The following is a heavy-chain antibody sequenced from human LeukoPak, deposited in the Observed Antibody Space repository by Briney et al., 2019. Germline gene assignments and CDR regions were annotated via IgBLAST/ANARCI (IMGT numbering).Heavy chain of an antibody. V-gene: IGHV4-39*02. Sequence: SETLSLTCTVSGGSISSSSFYWGWIRQPPGKGLEWIGEINHSGSTNYHPSYKSRVTISLDTSQNHFSLKLTSVTAADTAVYYCARSGRDVGFAFDIWGLGTLVTISS. CDR3: ARSGRDVGFAFDI. J-gene: IGHJ3*02. CDR1: GGSISSSSFY. D-gene: IGHD5-12*01. CDR2: INHSGST.